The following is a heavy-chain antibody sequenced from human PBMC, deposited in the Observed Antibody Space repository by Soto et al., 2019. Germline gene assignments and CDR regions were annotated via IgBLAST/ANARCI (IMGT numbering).Heavy chain of an antibody. CDR1: GYTFTSYG. CDR2: ISAYNGKT. J-gene: IGHJ4*02. V-gene: IGHV1-18*01. Sequence: ASVKVSCKASGYTFTSYGISWVRQAPGQGLEWMGWISAYNGKTNYAQKLQGRVTMTTDTSTSTAYMELRSLRSEYTAVYYCAVRYSYGYFPDPHWGQGTLDTVSS. D-gene: IGHD5-18*01. CDR3: AVRYSYGYFPDPH.